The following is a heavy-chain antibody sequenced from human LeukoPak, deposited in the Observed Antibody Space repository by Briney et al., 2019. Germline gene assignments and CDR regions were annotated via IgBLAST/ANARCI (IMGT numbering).Heavy chain of an antibody. CDR1: GLKFDDYS. J-gene: IGHJ5*02. Sequence: PGMSLRLSCVGSGLKFDDYSMHWVRQVPGKGLEWVSGISWSTATIAYADSVKGRFTISRDNAKNSLYLQMNSLRPEDMALYYCAKGGSNGWYADHWGQGTLVTVSS. CDR3: AKGGSNGWYADH. V-gene: IGHV3-9*03. CDR2: ISWSTATI. D-gene: IGHD6-19*01.